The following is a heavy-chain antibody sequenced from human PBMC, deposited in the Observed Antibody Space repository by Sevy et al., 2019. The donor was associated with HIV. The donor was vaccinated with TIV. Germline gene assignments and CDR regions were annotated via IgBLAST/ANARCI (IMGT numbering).Heavy chain of an antibody. D-gene: IGHD1-26*01. CDR2: KYYRSKWYN. J-gene: IGHJ4*02. CDR3: ARDRWELLHNYFDY. CDR1: GDSVSSNSAA. V-gene: IGHV6-1*01. Sequence: SQTLSLTCAISGDSVSSNSAAWHWIRQSPSSGLEWLGRKYYRSKWYNDYAVSVKSRITINPDTSKNQFSLQLNSVTPGDTAVYYCARDRWELLHNYFDYWGQGTLVTVSS.